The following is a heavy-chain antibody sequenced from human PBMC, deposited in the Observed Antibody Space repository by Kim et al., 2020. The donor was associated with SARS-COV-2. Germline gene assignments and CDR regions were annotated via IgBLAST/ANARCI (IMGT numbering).Heavy chain of an antibody. D-gene: IGHD3-22*01. Sequence: GGSLRLSCAASGFIVSSNYMSWVRQAPGKGLEWVSVIYSDGSTYYADSVKGRFTISRHNSKNTLYLQMNSLRAEDTTVSYCSREGYNSEFHYWGHGPLVTASS. CDR1: GFIVSSNY. V-gene: IGHV3-53*04. CDR3: SREGYNSEFHY. J-gene: IGHJ4*01. CDR2: IYSDGST.